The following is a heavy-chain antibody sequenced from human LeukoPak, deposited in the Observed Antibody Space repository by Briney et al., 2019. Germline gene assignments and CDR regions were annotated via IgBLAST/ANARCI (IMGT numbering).Heavy chain of an antibody. CDR1: GHTFSSYA. D-gene: IGHD3-22*01. CDR2: ISGSGGST. V-gene: IGHV3-23*01. CDR3: AGPYYFDSSGYYPALGC. Sequence: GGSLRLSCAASGHTFSSYAMSWVRQAPGKGLEWVSAISGSGGSTYYADSVKGRFTISRDNSKNSLFLQMNSLRAEDTAVYYCAGPYYFDSSGYYPALGCWGQGTLVTVSS. J-gene: IGHJ4*02.